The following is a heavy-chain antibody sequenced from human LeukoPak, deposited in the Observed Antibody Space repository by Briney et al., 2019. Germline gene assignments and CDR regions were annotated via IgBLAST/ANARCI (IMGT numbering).Heavy chain of an antibody. Sequence: ASVKVSCKISGSTLSELSMHWVRQAPGKGLEWLGGYEPESAEIVHARNFQGGVTMIEDTSTDTAYLELNSLKSEDTAVYYCAAGTYYSLTTVYWGQGTLVTVSS. CDR2: YEPESAEI. J-gene: IGHJ4*02. D-gene: IGHD3-10*01. CDR3: AAGTYYSLTTVY. V-gene: IGHV1-24*01. CDR1: GSTLSELS.